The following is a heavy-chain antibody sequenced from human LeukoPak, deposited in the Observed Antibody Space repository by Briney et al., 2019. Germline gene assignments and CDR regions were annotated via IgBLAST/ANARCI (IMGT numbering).Heavy chain of an antibody. Sequence: ASVKVSCKASGYTFTGYYLHWVRQAPGQGLEWMGCVNPNSGDTNYAQKLQGSVTMTRDTSISTVYMERSRLRADDTAVYYCARASGSYWWFDSWGQGTLVTVSS. J-gene: IGHJ5*01. D-gene: IGHD1-26*01. CDR1: GYTFTGYY. V-gene: IGHV1-2*02. CDR2: VNPNSGDT. CDR3: ARASGSYWWFDS.